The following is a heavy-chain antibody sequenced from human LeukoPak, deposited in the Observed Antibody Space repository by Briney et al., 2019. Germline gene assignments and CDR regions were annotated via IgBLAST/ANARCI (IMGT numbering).Heavy chain of an antibody. D-gene: IGHD3-22*01. CDR1: GFTFSNFW. V-gene: IGHV3-7*03. CDR3: AKEEGYYYDSGGYYVEYFQH. J-gene: IGHJ1*01. CDR2: IKQDGSEK. Sequence: GGSLRLSCAASGFTFSNFWMSWVRQAPGKGLEWLANIKQDGSEKYYVDSVKGRFTFSRDNSKNTLYLQMNSLRAEDTAVYYCAKEEGYYYDSGGYYVEYFQHWGQGTLVTVSS.